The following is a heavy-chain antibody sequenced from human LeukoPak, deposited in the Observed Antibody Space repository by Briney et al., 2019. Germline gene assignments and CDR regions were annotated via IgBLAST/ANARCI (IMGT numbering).Heavy chain of an antibody. J-gene: IGHJ4*02. CDR2: IYYSGST. D-gene: IGHD3-9*01. CDR3: AREGARYSFDY. Sequence: PSETLSLTCTVPGGYISSYYWSWIRQPPGKGLGWNGYIYYSGSTNYNPALKSRVTISVDTSKNQFSLKLSSVTAADTAVYYCAREGARYSFDYWGQGTLVTVSS. CDR1: GGYISSYY. V-gene: IGHV4-59*01.